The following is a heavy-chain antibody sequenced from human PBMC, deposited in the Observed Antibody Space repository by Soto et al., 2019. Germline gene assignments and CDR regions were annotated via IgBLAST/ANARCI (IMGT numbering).Heavy chain of an antibody. J-gene: IGHJ6*02. CDR1: GGSISSSSYY. Sequence: SETLSLTCTVSGGSISSSSYYCGWIRQPPGKGLEWIGSIYYSGSTYYNPSLKSRVTISVDTSKNQFSLKLSSVTAADTAVYYCARHYDFWSGYYTPTGYGMDVWSQGTTVIVSS. CDR2: IYYSGST. D-gene: IGHD3-3*01. V-gene: IGHV4-39*01. CDR3: ARHYDFWSGYYTPTGYGMDV.